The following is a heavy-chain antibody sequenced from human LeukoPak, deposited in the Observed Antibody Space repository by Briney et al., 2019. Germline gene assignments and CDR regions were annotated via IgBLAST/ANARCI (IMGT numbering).Heavy chain of an antibody. CDR2: INRKSGGT. D-gene: IGHD2-15*01. Sequence: ASPKVSCKPSRDTFTGYYMHWVRPAPRQGRGWMGWINRKSGGTNYAQKFQRRVTMTRETSISTAYMELSRLRSDDTAVYYCARDGGSCYSCVWFDPWGQGNLVNVSS. CDR1: RDTFTGYY. J-gene: IGHJ5*02. CDR3: ARDGGSCYSCVWFDP. V-gene: IGHV1-2*02.